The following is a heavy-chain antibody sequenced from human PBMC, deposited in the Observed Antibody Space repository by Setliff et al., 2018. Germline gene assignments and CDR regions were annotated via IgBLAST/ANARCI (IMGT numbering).Heavy chain of an antibody. D-gene: IGHD3-16*01. CDR1: GGSTSSYF. J-gene: IGHJ6*02. CDR3: ARSMIQRNYYCGLDV. Sequence: SETLSLTCSVSGGSTSSYFWNWVRQPAGKGLEWIGRIYSNENTNYNPSLKSRVTMSIDTSKNQLSLKLSSVTAADTAVYYCARSMIQRNYYCGLDVWGQGTTVT. V-gene: IGHV4-4*07. CDR2: IYSNENT.